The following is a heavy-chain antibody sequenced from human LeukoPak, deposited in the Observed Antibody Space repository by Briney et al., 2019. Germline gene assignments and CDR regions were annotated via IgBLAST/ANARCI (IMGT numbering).Heavy chain of an antibody. Sequence: GGSLTLSCAASEFTVSTNYMNLLRQAPGKGLEWVSAIYSGGTTYYADSVKGRFTISRDTSKNTLYLQMNSLRAEDTAVYYCARDKFRGYFDYWGQGTLVTVSS. CDR3: ARDKFRGYFDY. J-gene: IGHJ4*02. CDR1: EFTVSTNY. D-gene: IGHD3-10*01. V-gene: IGHV3-66*01. CDR2: IYSGGTT.